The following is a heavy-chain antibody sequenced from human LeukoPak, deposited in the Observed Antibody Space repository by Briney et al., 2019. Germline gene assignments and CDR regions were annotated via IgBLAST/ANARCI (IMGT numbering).Heavy chain of an antibody. Sequence: GESLKISCKGSGYSFTSYWIGWVRQMPGKGLELMGIIYPGDSDTRYSPFFQGQVTLSANKFHSTADLPCDSPKASDTARYYSSSSLEAPNYYNSTEAWGKGNTVTVSS. V-gene: IGHV5-51*01. CDR2: IYPGDSDT. CDR3: SSSLEAPNYYNSTEA. J-gene: IGHJ6*03. CDR1: GYSFTSYW.